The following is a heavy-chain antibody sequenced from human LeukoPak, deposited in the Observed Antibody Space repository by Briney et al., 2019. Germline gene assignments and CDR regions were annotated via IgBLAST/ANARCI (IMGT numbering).Heavy chain of an antibody. CDR3: AKEKDYGLFDY. J-gene: IGHJ4*02. D-gene: IGHD4-17*01. V-gene: IGHV3-23*01. CDR1: GFPFSSLA. CDR2: ISGSGGST. Sequence: GGSRRLSWEASGFPFSSLAMSWVRQAPGKGRGGVSAISGSGGSTYYADSVKGRFTISRDNSKNTLYLQMNSLRAEDTAVYYCAKEKDYGLFDYWGQGTLVTVSS.